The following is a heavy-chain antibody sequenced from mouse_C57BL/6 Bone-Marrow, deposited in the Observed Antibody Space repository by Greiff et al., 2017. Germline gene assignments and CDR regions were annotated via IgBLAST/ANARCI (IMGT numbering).Heavy chain of an antibody. V-gene: IGHV14-3*01. Sequence: VQLQQSVAELVRPGASVKLSCTASGFNIKNTYMHWVKQRPEQGLEWIGRIDPANGNTKYAPKFQGKATITADTSSKTAYLQLSSLTSEDTAIYYCARFRGYYYGSSWYFDVWGTGTTVTVSS. D-gene: IGHD1-1*01. CDR3: ARFRGYYYGSSWYFDV. CDR2: IDPANGNT. J-gene: IGHJ1*03. CDR1: GFNIKNTY.